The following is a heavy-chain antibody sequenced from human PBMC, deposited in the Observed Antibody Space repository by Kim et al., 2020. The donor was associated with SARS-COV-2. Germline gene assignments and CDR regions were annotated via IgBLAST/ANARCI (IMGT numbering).Heavy chain of an antibody. J-gene: IGHJ4*01. D-gene: IGHD3-22*01. CDR2: ISWNSGSI. CDR1: GFTFDDYA. V-gene: IGHV3-9*01. CDR3: AKLYDSSGYSLGGFDY. Sequence: GGSLRLSCAASGFTFDDYAMHWVRQAPGKGLEWVSGISWNSGSIGYADSVKGRFTISRDNAKNSLYLQMNSLRAEDTALYYCAKLYDSSGYSLGGFDYWG.